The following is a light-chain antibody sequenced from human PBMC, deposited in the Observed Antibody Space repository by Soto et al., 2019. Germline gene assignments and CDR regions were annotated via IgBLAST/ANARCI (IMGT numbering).Light chain of an antibody. CDR1: QSVGTW. Sequence: DIHMTPSPSTLSASVGDRVTITFRASQSVGTWVAWYQQKPGKAPNFLIYTASTLQSGVQSRFNGTGSGTEFTLTIRSLQPDDSATYYCKQYNRYWTCGQGTKVDIK. J-gene: IGKJ1*01. CDR2: TAS. CDR3: KQYNRYWT. V-gene: IGKV1-5*03.